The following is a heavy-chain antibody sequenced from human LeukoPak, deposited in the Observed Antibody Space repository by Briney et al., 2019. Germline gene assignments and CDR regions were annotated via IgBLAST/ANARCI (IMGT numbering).Heavy chain of an antibody. Sequence: GGSLRLSCAASGFTFSTFGMHWVRQVPGQGLEGVTVIPYDGSNKYYADSVKGRFTISRDNSKNTLSLQMNSLRAEDTAIYYCANGPTKDGYHYYFDYWGQGTLVTVSS. CDR3: ANGPTKDGYHYYFDY. J-gene: IGHJ4*02. V-gene: IGHV3-30*02. CDR1: GFTFSTFG. D-gene: IGHD5-24*01. CDR2: IPYDGSNK.